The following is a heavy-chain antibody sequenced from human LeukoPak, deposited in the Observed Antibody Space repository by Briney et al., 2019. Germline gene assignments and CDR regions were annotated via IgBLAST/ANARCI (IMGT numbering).Heavy chain of an antibody. V-gene: IGHV3-23*01. J-gene: IGHJ6*03. CDR1: GFTFSSYA. CDR2: ISGSGGST. Sequence: GGSLRLSCAASGFTFSSYAMSWVRQAPGKGLEWVSAISGSGGSTYYADSVKGRLTISRDNSKNTLYLQMNSLRAEDTAVYYCARQKSIAARSGYYYYMDVWGKGTTVTVSS. D-gene: IGHD6-6*01. CDR3: ARQKSIAARSGYYYYMDV.